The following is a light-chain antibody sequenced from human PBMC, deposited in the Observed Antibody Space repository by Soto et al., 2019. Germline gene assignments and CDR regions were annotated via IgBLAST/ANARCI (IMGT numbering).Light chain of an antibody. CDR3: EQRSNR. CDR2: DAS. CDR1: QSVSSSY. J-gene: IGKJ5*01. Sequence: VVKQAPGTLALKPGERHTLSFSASQSVSSSYLAWYQQKPGQAPRLLIYDASNRATGIPARFSGSGSGTDFTLTISSLEREDFAVYDWEQRSNRFGQ. V-gene: IGKV3D-20*02.